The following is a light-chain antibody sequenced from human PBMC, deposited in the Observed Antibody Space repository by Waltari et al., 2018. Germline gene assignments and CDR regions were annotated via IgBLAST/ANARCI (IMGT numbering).Light chain of an antibody. J-gene: IGLJ1*01. V-gene: IGLV2-14*01. CDR3: SSYSNIKMYL. CDR1: NSDGGGYDH. CDR2: EVS. Sequence: QSALTQPASVSGSPGQSITISCTGSNSDGGGYDHVSWYQQHPGKVPKLLIYEVSNRPSGVSNRFFGFKSGITASLIISGLQAEDEADYYCSSYSNIKMYLFGTGTKVSVL.